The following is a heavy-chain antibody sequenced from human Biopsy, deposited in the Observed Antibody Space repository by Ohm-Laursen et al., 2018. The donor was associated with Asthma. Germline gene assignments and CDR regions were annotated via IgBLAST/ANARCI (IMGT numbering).Heavy chain of an antibody. CDR1: GYTFTSYT. CDR2: ISPDSGNT. V-gene: IGHV1-18*01. Sequence: SVKVSCKASGYTFTSYTITWVRQAPGQGLEWMGWISPDSGNTNYAQKLQGRVTMTTDTSTNTAYMELRSLRSDDTAVYYCARSFVLGIPDYWGQGTLVTVSS. D-gene: IGHD2-21*01. J-gene: IGHJ4*02. CDR3: ARSFVLGIPDY.